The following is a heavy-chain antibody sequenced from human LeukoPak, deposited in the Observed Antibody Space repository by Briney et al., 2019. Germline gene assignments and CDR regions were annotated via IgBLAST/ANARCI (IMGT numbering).Heavy chain of an antibody. CDR3: AREGIWFGELFPRYMDV. V-gene: IGHV1-18*01. CDR2: ISAYNGNT. J-gene: IGHJ6*03. D-gene: IGHD3-10*01. Sequence: ASVTVSCTASGYTFTSYGISWVRQAPGQGLEWMGWISAYNGNTNYAQKLQGRVTMTTDTSTSTAYMELRSLRSDDTAVYYRAREGIWFGELFPRYMDVWGKGTTVTVSS. CDR1: GYTFTSYG.